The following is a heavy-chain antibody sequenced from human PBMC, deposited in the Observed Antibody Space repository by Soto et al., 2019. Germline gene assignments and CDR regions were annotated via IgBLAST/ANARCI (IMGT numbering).Heavy chain of an antibody. CDR2: VNIYNGNT. J-gene: IGHJ5*01. V-gene: IGHV1-18*01. D-gene: IGHD4-17*01. CDR3: ASADYGDYDS. Sequence: QVQLVQSGPEVKKPGASVKVSCKASDFSFTSDHISWVRQAPGQSPEWMVWVNIYNGNTNYAPKLRGRVTMTTDTSTSTAYMELRSLTSDDTAVYYCASADYGDYDSWGQGTLVTVSS. CDR1: DFSFTSDH.